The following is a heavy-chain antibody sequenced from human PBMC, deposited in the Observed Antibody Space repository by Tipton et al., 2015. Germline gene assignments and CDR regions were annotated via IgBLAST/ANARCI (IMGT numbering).Heavy chain of an antibody. D-gene: IGHD3-22*01. Sequence: TLSLTCAVYGGSFSGYYWNWIRQPPGKGLEWIGEINHSGSTNYNPSLKSRVTISVDTSKNQFSLKPSSVTAADTAVYYCARDAGRYYDSSGLSWYFDLWGRGTLVTVSS. J-gene: IGHJ2*01. CDR3: ARDAGRYYDSSGLSWYFDL. CDR2: INHSGST. V-gene: IGHV4-34*01. CDR1: GGSFSGYY.